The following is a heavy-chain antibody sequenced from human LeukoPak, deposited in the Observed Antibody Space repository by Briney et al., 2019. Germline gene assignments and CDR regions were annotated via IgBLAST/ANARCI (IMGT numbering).Heavy chain of an antibody. CDR3: AKEDGWQWLAGWHYYYMDV. V-gene: IGHV3-23*01. CDR1: GFTFSSYA. J-gene: IGHJ6*03. CDR2: VSGSGGST. D-gene: IGHD6-19*01. Sequence: PGGSLRLSCAASGFTFSSYAMSWVRQAPGQGLEGVSAVSGSGGSTYYADSVKGRFTISRDNSKNTLYLQMNSLRAEDTAVYYCAKEDGWQWLAGWHYYYMDVWGKGTTVTVSS.